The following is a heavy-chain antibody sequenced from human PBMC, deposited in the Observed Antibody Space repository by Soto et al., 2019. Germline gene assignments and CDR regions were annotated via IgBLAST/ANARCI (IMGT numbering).Heavy chain of an antibody. J-gene: IGHJ5*02. CDR2: ISYDGSNK. V-gene: IGHV3-30*14. D-gene: IGHD2-15*01. Sequence: GGSLRLSCAASGFTFSSYAMHWVRQAPGKGLEWVAVISYDGSNKYYADSVKGRFTISRDNSKNTLYLQMSSLRAEDTAVYYCVKAPRVVAATNWLDPWGQGTLVTVSS. CDR1: GFTFSSYA. CDR3: VKAPRVVAATNWLDP.